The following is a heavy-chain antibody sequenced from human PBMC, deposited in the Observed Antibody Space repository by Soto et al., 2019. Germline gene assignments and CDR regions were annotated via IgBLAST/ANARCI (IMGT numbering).Heavy chain of an antibody. D-gene: IGHD1-1*01. J-gene: IGHJ6*02. V-gene: IGHV1-69*01. CDR2: IIPIFSSA. Sequence: QVQLVQSGAEVKKPGSSVKVSCKASGGSFNSYAISWVRQAPGQGLEWLGGIIPIFSSANYAQKFQGRLTITADESTSTAYMDLSSLTTDDTAVYYCAKTTGALYILHGMDVWGQGTTVTVSS. CDR3: AKTTGALYILHGMDV. CDR1: GGSFNSYA.